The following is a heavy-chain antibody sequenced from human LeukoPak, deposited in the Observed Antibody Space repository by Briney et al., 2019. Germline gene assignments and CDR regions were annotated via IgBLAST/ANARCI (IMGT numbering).Heavy chain of an antibody. J-gene: IGHJ4*02. CDR3: ARQRGRIVVAPSDY. Sequence: SETLSLTCSVSGGSLSRTDSYWGWIRQPPGEGLEWIGNIYYSGSPYYNPSLQSRLTISIDTSNNHFSLKLSSVTAADTAVYCARQRGRIVVAPSDYWGQGILVTVSS. CDR2: IYYSGSP. D-gene: IGHD3-22*01. V-gene: IGHV4-39*01. CDR1: GGSLSRTDSY.